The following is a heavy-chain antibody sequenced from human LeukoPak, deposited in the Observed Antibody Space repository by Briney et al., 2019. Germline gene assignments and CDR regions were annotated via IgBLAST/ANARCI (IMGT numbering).Heavy chain of an antibody. CDR3: AKRITVSAGYYLDS. J-gene: IGHJ4*02. Sequence: GGSLRLSCAASGFTFSSYAMSWVRQAPGKGLEWVSTITGAGSHTYFADSVKGRFAVSRDDSKSMHFLQMNSLRPEDTALYFCAKRITVSAGYYLDSWGRGTLVTVSS. V-gene: IGHV3-23*01. CDR2: ITGAGSHT. CDR1: GFTFSSYA. D-gene: IGHD6-19*01.